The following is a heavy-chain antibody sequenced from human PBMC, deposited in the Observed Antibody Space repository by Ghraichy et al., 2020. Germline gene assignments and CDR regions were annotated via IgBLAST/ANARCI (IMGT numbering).Heavy chain of an antibody. D-gene: IGHD3-3*01. CDR2: ISGSGDTI. J-gene: IGHJ6*02. CDR1: GFTFTSYE. Sequence: SLNISCVASGFTFTSYEMNWVRQAPGKGLEWVSYISGSGDTIYYADSVKGRFTISRDNAKNSLYLQMNSLRAEDAAVYFCARDRRSVYYYYGMDVWGQGTTVTVSS. CDR3: ARDRRSVYYYYGMDV. V-gene: IGHV3-48*03.